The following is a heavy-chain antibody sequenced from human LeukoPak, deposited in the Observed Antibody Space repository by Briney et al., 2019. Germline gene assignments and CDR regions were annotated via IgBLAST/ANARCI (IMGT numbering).Heavy chain of an antibody. Sequence: GASVKVSCKASGYNFIDYEINWVRQATGQGLEWMGWMNPKSGDTGYEQKFQARVTISRDSSISTVYMELSSLRPEDTALYYCARGRYTDVWGKGTTVTDSS. CDR1: GYNFIDYE. V-gene: IGHV1-8*03. CDR2: MNPKSGDT. CDR3: ARGRYTDV. J-gene: IGHJ6*04. D-gene: IGHD1-14*01.